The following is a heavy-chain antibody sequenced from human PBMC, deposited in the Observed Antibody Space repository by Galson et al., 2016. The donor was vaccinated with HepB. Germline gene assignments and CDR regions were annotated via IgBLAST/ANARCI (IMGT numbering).Heavy chain of an antibody. CDR2: ISYDGRNT. Sequence: SLRLSCAASGFTFNAYGVHWVRQAPGKGLEWVAVISYDGRNTYYADSVQGRFTISRDNSKNTLYLEMSSLRVEDTAVYYCARDAPLGGATHPPHYYFDKWGQGTLVTVSS. D-gene: IGHD1-26*01. CDR3: ARDAPLGGATHPPHYYFDK. J-gene: IGHJ4*02. CDR1: GFTFNAYG. V-gene: IGHV3-30*15.